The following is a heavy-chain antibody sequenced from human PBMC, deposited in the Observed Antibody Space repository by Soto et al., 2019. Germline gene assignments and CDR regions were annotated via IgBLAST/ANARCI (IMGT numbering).Heavy chain of an antibody. V-gene: IGHV4-39*01. CDR1: GGSISSSSYY. Sequence: PSETLSLTCTVSGGSISSSSYYWGWIRQPPGKGLEWIGSIYYSGSTYYNPSLKSRVTISVDTSKNQFPLKLSSVTAADTAVYYCARGLVPAANVDYWGQGTLVTISS. CDR3: ARGLVPAANVDY. CDR2: IYYSGST. J-gene: IGHJ4*02. D-gene: IGHD2-2*01.